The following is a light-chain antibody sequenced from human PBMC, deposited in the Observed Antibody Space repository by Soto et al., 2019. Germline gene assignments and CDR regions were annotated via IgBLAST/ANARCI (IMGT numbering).Light chain of an antibody. CDR2: GTS. J-gene: IGKJ4*01. Sequence: EIVLTQSPGTLSLSPGETATLSCRASQTTGSTYLAWYQHKPGQAPRLLIFGTSSRATGIPDRFSGSGSGTDFTLTISRLEPEDFAVYYCQQYASSPLLTFGGGTRVEIK. CDR3: QQYASSPLLT. CDR1: QTTGSTY. V-gene: IGKV3-20*01.